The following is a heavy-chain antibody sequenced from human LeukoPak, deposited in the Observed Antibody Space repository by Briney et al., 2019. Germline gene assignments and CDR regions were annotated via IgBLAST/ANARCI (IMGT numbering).Heavy chain of an antibody. CDR2: IYYSGST. CDR3: ARHQYYDFWSGYYWAFDY. Sequence: SETLSLTCTVSGGSISSSGYYWGWIRQPPGKGLEWIGSIYYSGSTYYNPSLKSRVTISVDTSKNQFSLKLSSVTAADTAVYYCARHQYYDFWSGYYWAFDYWGQGTLVTVSS. CDR1: GGSISSSGYY. D-gene: IGHD3-3*01. V-gene: IGHV4-39*01. J-gene: IGHJ4*02.